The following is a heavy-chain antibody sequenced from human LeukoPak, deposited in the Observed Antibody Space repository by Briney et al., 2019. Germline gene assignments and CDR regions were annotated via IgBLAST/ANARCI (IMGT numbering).Heavy chain of an antibody. V-gene: IGHV4-39*01. J-gene: IGHJ3*02. D-gene: IGHD5-24*01. Sequence: SETLSLTCTVSGGSISSSSYYWGWIRQPPGKGLEWIGSSYYSGSTYYNPSLKSRVTISVDTSKNQFSLKMNYVAAADTAVDYCASLEGMADDAFDIWGQGTMATVS. CDR2: SYYSGST. CDR1: GGSISSSSYY. CDR3: ASLEGMADDAFDI.